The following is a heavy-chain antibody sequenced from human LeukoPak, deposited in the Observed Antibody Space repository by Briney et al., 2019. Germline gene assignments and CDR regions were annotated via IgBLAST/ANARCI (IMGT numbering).Heavy chain of an antibody. D-gene: IGHD3-3*01. CDR2: IYYSGST. CDR1: GGSISSGGYY. Sequence: SETLSLTCTVSGGSISSGGYYWSWIRQPPGKGLEWIGYIYYSGSTYYNPSLKSRVTISVDTSKNQFSLKLSSVTAADTAVYYCARASLEWLSSFDYWGQGTLVTVSS. J-gene: IGHJ4*02. CDR3: ARASLEWLSSFDY. V-gene: IGHV4-30-4*01.